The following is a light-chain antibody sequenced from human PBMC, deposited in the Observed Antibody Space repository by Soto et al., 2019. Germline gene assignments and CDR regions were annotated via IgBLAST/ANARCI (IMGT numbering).Light chain of an antibody. CDR2: EDN. CDR3: QSYDSSNHLV. J-gene: IGLJ2*01. CDR1: SGSIASNY. V-gene: IGLV6-57*03. Sequence: NFMLTQPHSVSESPGKRVTISCTRSSGSIASNYVQWYQQRPGSAPTTVIYEDNQRPSGVPDRFSGSIDSSSNSASLTISGLKTEDEADYYCQSYDSSNHLVFGGGTKLTVL.